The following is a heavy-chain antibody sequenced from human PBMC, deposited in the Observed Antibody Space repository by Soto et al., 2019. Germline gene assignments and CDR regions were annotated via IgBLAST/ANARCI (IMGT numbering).Heavy chain of an antibody. Sequence: ASVKVSCKASGGTFSSYAISWVRQAPGQGLEWMGGIIPIFGTANYAQKFQGRVTITADESTSTAYMELSSLRSEDTAVYYCARVGSGSTYFDYWGQGTLVTVSS. V-gene: IGHV1-69*13. J-gene: IGHJ4*02. CDR2: IIPIFGTA. D-gene: IGHD6-19*01. CDR1: GGTFSSYA. CDR3: ARVGSGSTYFDY.